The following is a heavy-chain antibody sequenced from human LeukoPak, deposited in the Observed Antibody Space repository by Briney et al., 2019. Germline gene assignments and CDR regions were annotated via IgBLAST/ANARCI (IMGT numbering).Heavy chain of an antibody. V-gene: IGHV3-9*01. CDR1: EFTFDDYA. Sequence: GGSLRLSCADSEFTFDDYAMYWVRQAPGKGLEWVSGISWNSGRMAYADSVKGRFTVSRDNAKNSLYLQMNSLRVEDTAFYYCAKGVIGELWFGELSVWGQGTLVTVSS. D-gene: IGHD3-10*01. CDR2: ISWNSGRM. CDR3: AKGVIGELWFGELSV. J-gene: IGHJ4*02.